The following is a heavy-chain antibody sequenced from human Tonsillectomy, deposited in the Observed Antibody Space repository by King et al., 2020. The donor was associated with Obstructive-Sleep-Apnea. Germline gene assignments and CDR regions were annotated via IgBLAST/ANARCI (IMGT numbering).Heavy chain of an antibody. CDR1: GFTFSDYY. Sequence: VQLVESGGGLVKPGGSLRLSCAASGFTFSDYYMSWIRQAPGKGLEWVSYISSSSSYTNYADPVKGRFTISRDNAKNSLYLQMNSLRAEDTAVYYCARGTLFGSSPGGYGMDVWGQGTTVTVSS. D-gene: IGHD6-13*01. CDR3: ARGTLFGSSPGGYGMDV. CDR2: ISSSSSYT. J-gene: IGHJ6*02. V-gene: IGHV3-11*06.